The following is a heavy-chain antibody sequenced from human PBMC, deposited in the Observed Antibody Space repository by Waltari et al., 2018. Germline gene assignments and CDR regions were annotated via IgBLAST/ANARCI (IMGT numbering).Heavy chain of an antibody. CDR2: IYPGDSDT. V-gene: IGHV5-51*03. D-gene: IGHD3-10*01. CDR1: GYSFTSYW. J-gene: IGHJ4*02. CDR3: ARGRYYYGSGSYYPPPSDY. Sequence: EVQLVQSGAEVKKPGESLKISCKGSGYSFTSYWIGWVRQMPGKGLEWMGIIYPGDSDTRYSPSFQGQVTISADKSISTAYLQWSSLKASDTAMYYCARGRYYYGSGSYYPPPSDYWGQGTLVTVSS.